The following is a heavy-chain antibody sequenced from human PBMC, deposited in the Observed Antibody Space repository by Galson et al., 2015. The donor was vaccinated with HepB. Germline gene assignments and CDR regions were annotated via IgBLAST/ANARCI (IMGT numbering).Heavy chain of an antibody. CDR1: GFAFSSYW. CDR3: ASGPYDSSGYRWGYYFHY. CDR2: IKQDGSEK. J-gene: IGHJ4*02. V-gene: IGHV3-7*03. Sequence: SLRLSCAASGFAFSSYWMTWVRQAPEKGLEWVANIKQDGSEKYYVDSVKGRFTISRDNAKNSLYLQMNSLRVEDTAVYYCASGPYDSSGYRWGYYFHYWGQGTLVTVSS. D-gene: IGHD3-22*01.